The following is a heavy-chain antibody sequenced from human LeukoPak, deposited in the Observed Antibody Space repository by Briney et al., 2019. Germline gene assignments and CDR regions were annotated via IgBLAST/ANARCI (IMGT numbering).Heavy chain of an antibody. CDR1: GGSLSGYD. V-gene: IGHV4-34*01. D-gene: IGHD4-17*01. Sequence: PSETLSLTCAVYGGSLSGYDWSWIRQPPGKGLERIGDTDQNEITNYNPSLKSRVSISVDMSKNHFSLKLNSVTAADTAVYYCATEWTDGEYVDYWGQGTLVTVSS. CDR2: TDQNEIT. J-gene: IGHJ4*02. CDR3: ATEWTDGEYVDY.